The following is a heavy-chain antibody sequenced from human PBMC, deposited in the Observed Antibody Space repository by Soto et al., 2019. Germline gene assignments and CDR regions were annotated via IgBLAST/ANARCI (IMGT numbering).Heavy chain of an antibody. CDR1: GFTFSSYT. CDR3: ASFYGDYRGS. Sequence: EVQLVESGGGLVKPGGSLRLSCAASGFTFSSYTMNWVRQAPGKGLEWVSSISSSSGYIYYADSVNRRFTISRDNAKNALNLQMNSLRAEDTAVYYCASFYGDYRGSWGQGTMVTVSS. J-gene: IGHJ5*02. D-gene: IGHD4-17*01. V-gene: IGHV3-21*02. CDR2: ISSSSGYI.